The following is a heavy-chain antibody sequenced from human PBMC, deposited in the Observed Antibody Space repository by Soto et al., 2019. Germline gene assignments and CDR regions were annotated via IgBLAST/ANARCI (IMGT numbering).Heavy chain of an antibody. J-gene: IGHJ5*02. V-gene: IGHV4-34*01. CDR1: GGSFSGYY. CDR3: ASGARETGTTFSYWFDP. D-gene: IGHD1-7*01. CDR2: INHSGST. Sequence: SETLSLTCAVYGGSFSGYYWSWIRQPPGKGLEWIGEINHSGSTNYNPSLKSRVTISVDTSKNQFSLKLSSVTAADTAVYYCASGARETGTTFSYWFDPWGQGTLVTVSS.